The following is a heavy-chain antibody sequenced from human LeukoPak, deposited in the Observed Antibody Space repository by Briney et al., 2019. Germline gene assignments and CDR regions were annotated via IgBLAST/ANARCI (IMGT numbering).Heavy chain of an antibody. CDR3: ARDGDGSGSYFGEYYYYYYGMDV. V-gene: IGHV3-21*01. J-gene: IGHJ6*02. D-gene: IGHD3-10*01. CDR1: GFTFSSYS. Sequence: GGSLRLSCAASGFTFSSYSMNWVRQAPGKGLEWVSSISSSSSYIYYADSVKGRFTISRDNAKNSLYLQMNSLRAEDTAVYYCARDGDGSGSYFGEYYYYYYGMDVWGQGTLVTVSS. CDR2: ISSSSSYI.